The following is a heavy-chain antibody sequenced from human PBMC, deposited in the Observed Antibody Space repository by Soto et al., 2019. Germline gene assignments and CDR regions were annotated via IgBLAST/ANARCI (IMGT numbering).Heavy chain of an antibody. J-gene: IGHJ6*02. D-gene: IGHD4-17*01. CDR2: INSDGSST. Sequence: EVQLVESGGGLVQPGGSLRLSCAASGFTFSSYWMHWVRQAPGKGLVWVSRINSDGSSTSYADSVKGRFTISRDNAKNTLYRQMNSLRAEDTAVYYCATVTNYYYGMDVWGQGTTVTVSS. CDR1: GFTFSSYW. V-gene: IGHV3-74*01. CDR3: ATVTNYYYGMDV.